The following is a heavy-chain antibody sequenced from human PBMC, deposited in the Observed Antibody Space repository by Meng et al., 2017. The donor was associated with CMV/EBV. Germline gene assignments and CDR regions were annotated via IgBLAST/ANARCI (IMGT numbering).Heavy chain of an antibody. CDR2: MNPNSGNT. Sequence: ASLTVSCKASRYTFTSYGISWVRQAPGQGLEWMGWMNPNSGNTGYAQKLQGRVTITTNTSISTAYMELRSLRSEDTAVYYWARGYCSSTSCYTRYYYGMDVWGQGTTVTVSS. D-gene: IGHD2-2*01. CDR3: ARGYCSSTSCYTRYYYGMDV. V-gene: IGHV1-8*01. CDR1: RYTFTSYG. J-gene: IGHJ6*02.